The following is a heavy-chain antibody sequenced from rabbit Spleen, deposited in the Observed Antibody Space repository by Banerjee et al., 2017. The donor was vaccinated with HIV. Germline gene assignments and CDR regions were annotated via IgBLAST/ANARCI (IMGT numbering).Heavy chain of an antibody. V-gene: IGHV1S40*01. D-gene: IGHD4-2*01. CDR1: GFSFNSGYD. Sequence: QSLEESGGGLVKPGASLTLTCKASGFSFNSGYDMCWVRQAPGKGLEWIACINANNGNSVYANWAKGRFTISKTSSTTVTLQMTSLTDADTATYFCARDLAAVIGWNFGLWVPGTLVTVS. J-gene: IGHJ4*01. CDR2: INANNGNS. CDR3: ARDLAAVIGWNFGL.